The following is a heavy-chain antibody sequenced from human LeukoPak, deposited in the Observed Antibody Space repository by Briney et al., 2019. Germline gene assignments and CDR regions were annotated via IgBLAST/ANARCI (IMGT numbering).Heavy chain of an antibody. V-gene: IGHV4-39*01. CDR1: GGSISSNSYY. CDR3: ARGVIAAGGNDFDY. D-gene: IGHD6-13*01. CDR2: IYYSGST. Sequence: RSSETLSLTCTVSGGSISSNSYYWGWIRQPPGKGLEWIGSIYYSGSTYYNPSLKSRVTISVDTSKNQLSLKLSSVTAADTAVYYCARGVIAAGGNDFDYWGQGTLVTVSS. J-gene: IGHJ4*02.